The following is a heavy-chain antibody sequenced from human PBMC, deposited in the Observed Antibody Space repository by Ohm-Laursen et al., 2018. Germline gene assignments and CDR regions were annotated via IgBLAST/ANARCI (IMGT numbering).Heavy chain of an antibody. Sequence: SLRLSCTASGFTFSSFALSWVRQAPGKALAWVSAISGSGGTTNHADSVMGRFTVSRDNSKNTLYLQMSSLRAEDTAVYYCARYFDYWGQGTLVTVSS. J-gene: IGHJ4*02. CDR1: GFTFSSFA. CDR2: ISGSGGTT. V-gene: IGHV3-23*01. CDR3: ARYFDY.